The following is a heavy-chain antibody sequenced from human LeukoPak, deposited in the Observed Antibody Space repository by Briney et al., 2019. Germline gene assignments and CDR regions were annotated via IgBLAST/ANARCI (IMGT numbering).Heavy chain of an antibody. V-gene: IGHV3-30-3*01. J-gene: IGHJ4*02. CDR1: GFTFRNYA. CDR3: ARAGDYGSGSFRWRHFDY. CDR2: ISYGGNSK. D-gene: IGHD3-10*01. Sequence: PGRSLRLSCDASGFTFRNYAFHWVRQAPGKGLEWVTLISYGGNSKYYADSVKGRFTISRDNSKNTLYLQMNSLRTEDTAVYYCARAGDYGSGSFRWRHFDYWGQGTLVTVSS.